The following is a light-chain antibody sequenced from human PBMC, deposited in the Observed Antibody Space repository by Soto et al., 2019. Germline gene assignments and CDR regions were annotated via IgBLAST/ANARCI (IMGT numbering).Light chain of an antibody. CDR1: SSDVGGYNY. V-gene: IGLV2-14*01. J-gene: IGLJ1*01. Sequence: QSVLTQPASVSGSPRQAITISCTGTSSDVGGYNYVSWYKQHPGKAPKLMIYEVSNRPSGVSNRSSGSKSGNTASLTISGLQAEDEADYYCSSYTSSTFCVFGTGTKGTVL. CDR2: EVS. CDR3: SSYTSSTFCV.